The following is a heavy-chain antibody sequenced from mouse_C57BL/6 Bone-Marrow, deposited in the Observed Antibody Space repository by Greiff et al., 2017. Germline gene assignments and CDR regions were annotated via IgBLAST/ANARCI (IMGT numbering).Heavy chain of an antibody. CDR3: ARYYYGSSYAMDY. CDR2: IYPRSGNT. CDR1: GYTFTSYG. Sequence: QVQLQQSGAELARPGASVKLSCKASGYTFTSYGISWVKQRPGQGLEWIGEIYPRSGNTYYNEKFKGKATLTADKSSSTAYMELRSLTSEASAVYFCARYYYGSSYAMDYWGQGTSVTVSS. D-gene: IGHD1-1*01. J-gene: IGHJ4*01. V-gene: IGHV1-81*01.